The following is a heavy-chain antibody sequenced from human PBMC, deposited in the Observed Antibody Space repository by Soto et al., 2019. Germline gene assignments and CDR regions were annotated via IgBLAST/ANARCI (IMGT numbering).Heavy chain of an antibody. CDR3: ARDGYSSGMDV. V-gene: IGHV4-59*01. Sequence: PSETLSLTCTVSGGSISSYYWSWVRQPPGKGLELIGYIYYSGRTNNNPSLKSRDAISVDTSKNQFSLKLSSVTAADTAVYYCARDGYSSGMDVWGQGTTVTVSS. CDR2: IYYSGRT. J-gene: IGHJ6*02. CDR1: GGSISSYY. D-gene: IGHD6-13*01.